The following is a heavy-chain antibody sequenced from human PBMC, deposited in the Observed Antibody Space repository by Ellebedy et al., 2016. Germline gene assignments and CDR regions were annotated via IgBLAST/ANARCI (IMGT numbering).Heavy chain of an antibody. V-gene: IGHV4-59*01. D-gene: IGHD3-10*01. CDR2: IYYSGST. CDR1: GGSISSYY. J-gene: IGHJ6*03. Sequence: SETLSLXXTVSGGSISSYYWSWIRQPPGKGLEWIGYIYYSGSTNYNPSLKSRVTISVDTSKNQFSLKLSSVTAADTAVYYCARGGAKASGYYYYYMDVWGKGTTVTVSS. CDR3: ARGGAKASGYYYYYMDV.